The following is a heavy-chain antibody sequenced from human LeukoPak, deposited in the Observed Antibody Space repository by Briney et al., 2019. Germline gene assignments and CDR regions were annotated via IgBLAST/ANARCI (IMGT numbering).Heavy chain of an antibody. J-gene: IGHJ3*02. CDR1: GGSISSNSYY. CDR3: ASELRGSGDI. D-gene: IGHD6-19*01. CDR2: IYYSGRT. V-gene: IGHV4-39*07. Sequence: PSETLSLTCTVSGGSISSNSYYWGWIRQPPGKGLEWIGSIYYSGRTYYNPSLKSRVTISVDTSRNQFSLKLSSVTAADTAVYYCASELRGSGDIWGQGTMVTVSS.